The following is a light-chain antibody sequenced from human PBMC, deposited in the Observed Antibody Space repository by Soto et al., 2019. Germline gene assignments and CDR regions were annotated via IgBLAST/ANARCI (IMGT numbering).Light chain of an antibody. J-gene: IGKJ3*01. CDR2: WAS. V-gene: IGKV4-1*01. CDR3: QQFNGFPVT. CDR1: QTVLYSSNNKNY. Sequence: IVMTQSPDSLAVSLGERATINCKSSQTVLYSSNNKNYLAWYQQKPGQPPKLLIHWASIRESGVPDRFSGRGSGKDFLLTLNNLQAEEVAFNSGQQFNGFPVTFGPGPKWISN.